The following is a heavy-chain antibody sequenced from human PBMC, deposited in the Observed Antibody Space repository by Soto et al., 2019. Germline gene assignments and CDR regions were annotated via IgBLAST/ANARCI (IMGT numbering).Heavy chain of an antibody. D-gene: IGHD3-10*01. J-gene: IGHJ6*03. CDR1: GESLNTYF. CDR2: IYYSGST. V-gene: IGHV4-59*01. CDR3: ARVITMVRGVMSADYMDV. Sequence: PSETLSLTCAAYGESLNTYFWSWIRQPPGKGLEWIGYIYYSGSTNYNPSLKSRVTISVDTSKNQFSLKLSSVTAADTAVYYCARVITMVRGVMSADYMDVWGKGTTVTVSS.